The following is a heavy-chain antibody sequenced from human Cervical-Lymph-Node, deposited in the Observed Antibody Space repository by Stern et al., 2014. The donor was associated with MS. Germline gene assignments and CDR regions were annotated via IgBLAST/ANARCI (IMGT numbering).Heavy chain of an antibody. V-gene: IGHV3-74*01. D-gene: IGHD1-26*01. J-gene: IGHJ4*02. CDR2: LNPAGPII. CDR1: GFTFSGSW. Sequence: EVQLVQSGGGLVQPGGSLRLSCVVSGFTFSGSWMHWVRQAPGKGLEWVSRLNPAGPIITYANSVKGRFTISRDNAKNTVYLQMNSLRAEDTAVYYCARDLAIYSGDSSYHSPGDDFDYCGQGTLVTVSS. CDR3: ARDLAIYSGDSSYHSPGDDFDY.